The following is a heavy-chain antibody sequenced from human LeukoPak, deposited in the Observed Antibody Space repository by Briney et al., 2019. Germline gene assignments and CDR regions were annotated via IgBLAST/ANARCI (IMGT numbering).Heavy chain of an antibody. CDR2: INPSGGST. CDR1: GYTFTSYY. J-gene: IGHJ4*02. Sequence: ASVKVSCKASGYTFTSYYMHWVRQAPGQGLEWMGIINPSGGSTSYAQKFQGRVTMTRDMSTSTVYMELSSLRSEDTAVYYCARELIRVGGSYRQLLGYWGQGTLVTVSS. V-gene: IGHV1-46*01. CDR3: ARELIRVGGSYRQLLGY. D-gene: IGHD3-16*01.